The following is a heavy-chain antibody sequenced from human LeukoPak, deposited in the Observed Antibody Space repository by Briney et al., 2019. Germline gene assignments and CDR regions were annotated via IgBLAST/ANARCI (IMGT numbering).Heavy chain of an antibody. CDR3: ARDGTPIYSSGWVYMDV. J-gene: IGHJ6*04. Sequence: GGSLRLSCAASGFTFSSYAMHWVRQAPGKGLEWVAVISYDGSNKYYADSVEGRFTISRDNAKNSLYLQMNSLRGEDTAVYYCARDGTPIYSSGWVYMDVWGKGTTVTISS. D-gene: IGHD6-25*01. CDR2: ISYDGSNK. CDR1: GFTFSSYA. V-gene: IGHV3-30*04.